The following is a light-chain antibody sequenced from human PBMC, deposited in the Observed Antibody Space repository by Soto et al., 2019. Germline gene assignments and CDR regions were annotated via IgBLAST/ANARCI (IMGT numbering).Light chain of an antibody. J-gene: IGKJ1*01. V-gene: IGKV3-15*01. CDR3: QQASNWPRT. CDR1: HSGCSH. Sequence: EIVLTQSPAALTLSPGESATLSXRVSHSGCSHLCWFQQKPGXVPRXXXDAXSHMVPGSPARFSGSGSATEFTLTISGLQSEYFAVYYFQQASNWPRTFGQGTKVDIK. CDR2: AXS.